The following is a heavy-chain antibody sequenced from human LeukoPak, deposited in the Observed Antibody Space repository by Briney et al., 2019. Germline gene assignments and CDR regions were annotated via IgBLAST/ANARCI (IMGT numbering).Heavy chain of an antibody. CDR1: GFTFSSYS. CDR2: ISSSSSYI. CDR3: ARDSLSHKYSSSSLYFDY. V-gene: IGHV3-21*01. D-gene: IGHD6-6*01. J-gene: IGHJ4*02. Sequence: GGSLRLSCAASGFTFSSYSMNWVRQAPGKGLEWVSSISSSSSYIYYADSVKGRFTIFRDNAKNSLYLQMNSLRAEDTAVYYCARDSLSHKYSSSSLYFDYWGQGTLVTVSS.